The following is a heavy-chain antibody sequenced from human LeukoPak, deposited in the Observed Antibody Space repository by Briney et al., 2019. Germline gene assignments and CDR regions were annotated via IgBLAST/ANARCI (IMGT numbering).Heavy chain of an antibody. CDR2: INHTGNT. CDR3: ARITGYGGGSLRY. CDR1: GGSFTGYY. V-gene: IGHV4-34*01. Sequence: PSETLSLTCSVAGGSFTGYYWTWIRQPPGKGLEWIGEINHTGNTNYNPSLKSRVTLSIDMSKKQFSLHLTSLTAADTAVYYCARITGYGGGSLRYWGQGTLVAISS. D-gene: IGHD4-23*01. J-gene: IGHJ4*02.